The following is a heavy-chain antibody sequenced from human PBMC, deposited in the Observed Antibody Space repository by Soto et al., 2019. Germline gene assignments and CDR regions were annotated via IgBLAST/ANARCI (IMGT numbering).Heavy chain of an antibody. CDR1: GFTFSSYG. D-gene: IGHD6-13*01. V-gene: IGHV3-33*01. Sequence: PGGSLRLSCAAPGFTFSSYGMHWVRQAPGKGLEWVAVIWYDGSSKYYADSVKGRFTISRDNSKNTLYLQMNSLRAEDTAVYYCAREGEPPSIAAAGTFDYWGQGTLVTVSS. J-gene: IGHJ4*02. CDR2: IWYDGSSK. CDR3: AREGEPPSIAAAGTFDY.